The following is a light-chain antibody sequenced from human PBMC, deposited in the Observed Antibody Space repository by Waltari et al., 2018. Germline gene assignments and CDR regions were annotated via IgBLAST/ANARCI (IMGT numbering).Light chain of an antibody. V-gene: IGLV2-23*01. J-gene: IGLJ3*02. CDR1: NSDVGAYNL. CDR2: EAR. CDR3: CSYGGSYTWV. Sequence: QSALTQPASVSGSPGQAINISCTGTNSDVGAYNLVSWYQQYPGRAPILMIYEARNRPSGVSNRFSASKSGNTASLTISGLQADDEADCYCCSYGGSYTWVFGGGTKVTVL.